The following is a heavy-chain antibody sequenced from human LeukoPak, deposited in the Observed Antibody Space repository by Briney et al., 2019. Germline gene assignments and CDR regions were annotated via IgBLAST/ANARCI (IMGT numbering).Heavy chain of an antibody. V-gene: IGHV1-69*13. D-gene: IGHD1-26*01. J-gene: IGHJ4*02. CDR3: ARGGVSGSYFGLFDY. CDR2: IIPIFGTA. Sequence: GASVKVSCKASGYIFSDYYMHWVRQAPGQGLEWMGGIIPIFGTANYAQKFQGRVTITADESTSTAYMELSSLRSEDTAVYYCARGGVSGSYFGLFDYWGQGTLVTVSS. CDR1: GYIFSDYY.